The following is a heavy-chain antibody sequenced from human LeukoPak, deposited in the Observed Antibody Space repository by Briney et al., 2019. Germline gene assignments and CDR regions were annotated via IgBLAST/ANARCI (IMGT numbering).Heavy chain of an antibody. J-gene: IGHJ3*02. D-gene: IGHD2-2*01. Sequence: GRSLRLSCAASGFTFSSYAMHWVRQAPGKGLEWVAVISYDGSNKYYADSVKGRFTISRDNSKNTLYLQMNSLRAEDTAVYYCAREHCSSTSCYLAAFDIWGQGTMVTVSS. V-gene: IGHV3-30-3*01. CDR2: ISYDGSNK. CDR1: GFTFSSYA. CDR3: AREHCSSTSCYLAAFDI.